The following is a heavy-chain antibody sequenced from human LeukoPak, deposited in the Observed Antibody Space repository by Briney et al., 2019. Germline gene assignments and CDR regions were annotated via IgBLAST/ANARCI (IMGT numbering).Heavy chain of an antibody. CDR2: IYYSGST. CDR1: GGSISSGSYY. CDR3: ARAPTTVVTTFEEYFDL. V-gene: IGHV4-39*07. Sequence: SETLSLTCTVSGGSISSGSYYWGWIRQPPGKGLEWIGSIYYSGSTYYNPSLKSRVTISVDTSKNQFSLKLSSVTAADTAVYYCARAPTTVVTTFEEYFDLWGRGTLVTVSS. J-gene: IGHJ2*01. D-gene: IGHD4-23*01.